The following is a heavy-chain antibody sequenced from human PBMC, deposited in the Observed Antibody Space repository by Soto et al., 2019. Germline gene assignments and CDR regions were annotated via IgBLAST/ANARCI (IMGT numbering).Heavy chain of an antibody. CDR1: GFTFSNAW. CDR2: IKSKTDGGTT. D-gene: IGHD2-2*02. CDR3: TTDCSSPSCYRAWCDP. J-gene: IGHJ5*02. V-gene: IGHV3-15*01. Sequence: EVQLVESGGGLVKPGGSLRLSCAASGFTFSNAWMSWVRQAPGKGLEWVGRIKSKTDGGTTDYAAPGKGRFTISRDDSKNTLYLQMNSLKTEDTDVYYCTTDCSSPSCYRAWCDPWGQGTLVTVSS.